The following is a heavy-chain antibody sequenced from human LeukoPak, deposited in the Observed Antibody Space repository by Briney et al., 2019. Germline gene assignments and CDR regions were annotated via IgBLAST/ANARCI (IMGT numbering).Heavy chain of an antibody. CDR1: GGSISSSSYY. CDR3: AKIGARDELESGYDGGEEDV. J-gene: IGHJ6*04. CDR2: IYYSGTT. V-gene: IGHV4-39*01. D-gene: IGHD5-12*01. Sequence: MSSETLSLTCTVSGGSISSSSYYWGWIRQPPGKGLEWIGSIYYSGTTYYNPSLKSRVTISVDTSKNQFSLKLSSVTAADTAVYYCAKIGARDELESGYDGGEEDVWGKGTTVTISS.